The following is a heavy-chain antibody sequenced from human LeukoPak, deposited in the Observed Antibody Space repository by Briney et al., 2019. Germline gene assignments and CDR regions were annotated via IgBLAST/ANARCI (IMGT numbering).Heavy chain of an antibody. J-gene: IGHJ6*03. Sequence: SETLSLTCTVSGGSISSSNYYWGWIRQPPGKGLEWIGTTHYSGSTYYNPSLKSRVSISVDTSKNQFSLKLSSVTAADTAVYYCARVYYYYYYMDVWGKGTTVTISS. CDR2: THYSGST. V-gene: IGHV4-39*01. CDR3: ARVYYYYYYMDV. CDR1: GGSISSSNYY.